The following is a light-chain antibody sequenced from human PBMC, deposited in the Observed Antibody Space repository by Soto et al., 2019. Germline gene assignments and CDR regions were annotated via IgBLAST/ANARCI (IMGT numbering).Light chain of an antibody. J-gene: IGKJ5*01. V-gene: IGKV3-15*01. CDR3: QQYNNWPFS. Sequence: EIVLTQSPGTLSLSPGEIATLSCRAGQGVTTNFAWYQQKSGQSPRLLIYDVSIRATGVPARFSGTGSETDFTLTISGLQSEDAAVYFCQQYNNWPFSLGQGTRLEIK. CDR2: DVS. CDR1: QGVTTN.